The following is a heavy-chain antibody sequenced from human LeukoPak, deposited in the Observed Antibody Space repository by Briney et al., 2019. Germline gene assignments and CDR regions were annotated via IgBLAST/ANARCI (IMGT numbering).Heavy chain of an antibody. CDR3: ARDYEIY. CDR1: GFTFTTYS. D-gene: IGHD5-12*01. V-gene: IGHV3-48*01. Sequence: GGSLRLSCAASGFTFTTYSMNWVRQAPGKGLEWVSYITGTGGTIYYADSVKGRFTISRDNAKNSLYLQMNSLRAEDTAVYYCARDYEIYWGQGTLVTVSS. J-gene: IGHJ4*02. CDR2: ITGTGGTI.